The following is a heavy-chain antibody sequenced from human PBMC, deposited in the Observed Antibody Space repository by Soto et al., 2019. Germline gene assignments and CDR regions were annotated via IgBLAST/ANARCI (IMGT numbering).Heavy chain of an antibody. Sequence: GGSLRLSCSTSGFTFSVYKMHWVRQAPGKGLEYVSGISNQGDTTYYADSVKGRFTISRDNSKNTLYFQMGSLRPEDTAVYYCAAAKLLPFEYWGQGTQVTVS. V-gene: IGHV3-64D*06. CDR3: AAAKLLPFEY. J-gene: IGHJ4*02. D-gene: IGHD2-15*01. CDR2: ISNQGDTT. CDR1: GFTFSVYK.